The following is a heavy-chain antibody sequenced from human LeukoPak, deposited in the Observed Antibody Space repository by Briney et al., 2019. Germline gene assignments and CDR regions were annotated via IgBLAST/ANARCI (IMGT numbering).Heavy chain of an antibody. CDR2: ISYDGSNK. CDR1: GFTFSSYA. D-gene: IGHD3-9*01. J-gene: IGHJ4*02. V-gene: IGHV3-30-3*01. CDR3: ARAQNSIRYFDWPVY. Sequence: PGGSLRLSCAASGFTFSSYAMHWVRQAPGKGLDWVAVISYDGSNKYYADSVKGRFTISRDNSKNTLYLQMNSLRAEDTAVYYCARAQNSIRYFDWPVYWGQGTLVTVSS.